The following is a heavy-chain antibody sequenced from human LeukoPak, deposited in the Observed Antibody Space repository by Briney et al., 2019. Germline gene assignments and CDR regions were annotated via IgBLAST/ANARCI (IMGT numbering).Heavy chain of an antibody. CDR3: AGAVAGFVGY. CDR2: IYYSGTT. V-gene: IGHV4-39*07. J-gene: IGHJ4*02. D-gene: IGHD6-19*01. Sequence: SETLSLTCTVSGGSISSSSYYWGWIRQPPGKGLEWIGSIYYSGTTYYNPSLKSRVTISIDTSKNQFSLKLSSVTAADTAVYYCAGAVAGFVGYWGQGTLVTVSS. CDR1: GGSISSSSYY.